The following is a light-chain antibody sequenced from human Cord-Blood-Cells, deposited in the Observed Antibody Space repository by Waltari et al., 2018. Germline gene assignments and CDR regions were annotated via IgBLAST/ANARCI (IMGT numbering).Light chain of an antibody. Sequence: DIVMTQSPDSLAVSLGARATTNCKSSQSVLYSSNNKNYLAWYQQKPGQPPKLRIYWASTRESGVPDRFSGSGSGTDFTLTISSLQAEDVAVYYCQQYYSTPITFGQGTRLEIK. CDR3: QQYYSTPIT. CDR2: WAS. J-gene: IGKJ5*01. CDR1: QSVLYSSNNKNY. V-gene: IGKV4-1*01.